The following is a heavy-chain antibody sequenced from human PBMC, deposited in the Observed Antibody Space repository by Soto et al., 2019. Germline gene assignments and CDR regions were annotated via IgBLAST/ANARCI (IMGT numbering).Heavy chain of an antibody. CDR2: INPNSGGT. CDR1: GYTFTGYY. CDR3: AREGITIFGVVITPHGMDV. V-gene: IGHV1-2*04. J-gene: IGHJ6*02. Sequence: ASVKVSCKASGYTFTGYYMHWVRQASGQGLEWMGWINPNSGGTNYAQKFQGWVTMTRDTSISTAYMELSRLRSDDTAVYYCAREGITIFGVVITPHGMDVWGQGTTVTVSS. D-gene: IGHD3-3*01.